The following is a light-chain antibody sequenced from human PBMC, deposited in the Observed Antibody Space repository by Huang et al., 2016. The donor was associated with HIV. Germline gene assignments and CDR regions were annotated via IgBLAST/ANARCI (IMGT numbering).Light chain of an antibody. CDR2: DAF. CDR3: QQRNNWPRT. J-gene: IGKJ1*01. CDR1: QSVSSY. V-gene: IGKV3-11*01. Sequence: EIVLTQSPATLSLSPGERATLTCRASQSVSSYLAWFQQKRGQAPRLLIYDAFNRAPGIPDRFSGSGSGTDFTLTISNVEPEDFAVYYRQQRNNWPRTFGQGTKVEI.